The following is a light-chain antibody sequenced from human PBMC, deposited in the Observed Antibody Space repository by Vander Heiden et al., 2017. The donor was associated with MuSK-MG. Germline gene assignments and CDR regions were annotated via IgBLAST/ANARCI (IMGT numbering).Light chain of an antibody. CDR3: QQYGSSVFT. CDR1: QSVSSSY. J-gene: IGKJ3*01. Sequence: EIVLTQSPGTLSLSPGERATLSCRASQSVSSSYLAWYQQQPGQAPRLLIYGASSRANGNPDRFSGRGFGTDFTLTISRLEPEDFAVYYCQQYGSSVFTFGPGTKVDIK. CDR2: GAS. V-gene: IGKV3-20*01.